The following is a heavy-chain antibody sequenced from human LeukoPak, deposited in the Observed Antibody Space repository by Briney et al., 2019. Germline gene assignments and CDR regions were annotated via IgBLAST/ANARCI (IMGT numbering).Heavy chain of an antibody. CDR2: IDIDGTGT. J-gene: IGHJ4*02. CDR1: GFTFTNYW. V-gene: IGHV3-74*01. CDR3: GTVFDH. Sequence: GGSLRLSCAASGFTFTNYWMHWARQAPGKGLVWVSRIDIDGTGTSYADSVKGRFTISRDNAKNTVSLQMNSLKAEDTAVYYCGTVFDHWGPGILVTVSS.